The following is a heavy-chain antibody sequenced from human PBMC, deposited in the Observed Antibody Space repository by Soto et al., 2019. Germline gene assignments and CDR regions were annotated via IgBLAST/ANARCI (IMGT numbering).Heavy chain of an antibody. CDR3: ARVDDILTGYMLRTRAPGIDY. J-gene: IGHJ4*02. CDR1: GFTFSSYA. D-gene: IGHD3-9*01. Sequence: QVQLVESGGGVVQPGRSLRLSCAASGFTFSSYAMHWVRQAPGKGLEWVAVISYDGSNKYYADSVKGRFTISRDNSKNTLYLQMNSLRAEDTAVYYCARVDDILTGYMLRTRAPGIDYWGQGTLVTVSS. V-gene: IGHV3-30-3*01. CDR2: ISYDGSNK.